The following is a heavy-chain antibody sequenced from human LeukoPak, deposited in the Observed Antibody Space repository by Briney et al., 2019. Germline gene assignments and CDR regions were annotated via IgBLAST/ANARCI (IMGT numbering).Heavy chain of an antibody. CDR2: IKQDGREK. J-gene: IGHJ4*02. CDR1: GFTFSNYW. CDR3: ARGMSTGEY. V-gene: IGHV3-7*04. Sequence: GGSLRLSCAASGFTFSNYWMSWVRQAPGKGLEWVANIKQDGREKYYVDPVKGRFTISRDNAKNSLYLQMNSLRAEDTAVFYCARGMSTGEYWGQGTLVTVSS. D-gene: IGHD3-16*01.